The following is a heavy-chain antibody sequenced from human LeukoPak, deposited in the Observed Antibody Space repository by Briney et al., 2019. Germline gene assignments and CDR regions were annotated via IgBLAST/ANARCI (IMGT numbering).Heavy chain of an antibody. CDR2: ISGSGGST. D-gene: IGHD2-21*02. J-gene: IGHJ4*02. Sequence: GGSLRLSCAASGFTFSSYAMSWVRQAPGKGLEWVSAISGSGGSTYYADSVKGRFTISRDNSKNTLYLQMNSLRAEDTAVYYCAKHDILVVVTAEKGFDYWGQGTLVTVSS. CDR1: GFTFSSYA. CDR3: AKHDILVVVTAEKGFDY. V-gene: IGHV3-23*01.